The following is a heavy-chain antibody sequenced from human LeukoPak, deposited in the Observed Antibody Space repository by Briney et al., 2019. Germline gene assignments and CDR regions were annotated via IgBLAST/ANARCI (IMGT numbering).Heavy chain of an antibody. D-gene: IGHD6-13*01. CDR3: ARDKSSSWPT. Sequence: PGGSLRLSCAASGFTVSSNYMSWVRQAPGKGLEWVSVIYSGGSTYYADSVKGRFIISRDNSKNRLYLQMNSLRAEDTAVYYCARDKSSSWPTWGQGTLVTVSS. CDR1: GFTVSSNY. CDR2: IYSGGST. V-gene: IGHV3-66*01. J-gene: IGHJ5*02.